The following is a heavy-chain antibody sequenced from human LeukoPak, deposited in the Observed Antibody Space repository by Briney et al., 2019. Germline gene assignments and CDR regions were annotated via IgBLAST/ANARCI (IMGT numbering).Heavy chain of an antibody. CDR3: ARDRSMSGWYIDL. D-gene: IGHD2/OR15-2a*01. CDR1: GFTVSSYG. Sequence: GRSLRLSCAASGFTVSSYGMHWVRQAPGKGLEWVAVIWYDGSNKYYPDSVQGRFTISRDNSKNTLYLQVNSLRAEDTAVYYCARDRSMSGWYIDLWGRGTLVTVSS. CDR2: IWYDGSNK. V-gene: IGHV3-33*01. J-gene: IGHJ2*01.